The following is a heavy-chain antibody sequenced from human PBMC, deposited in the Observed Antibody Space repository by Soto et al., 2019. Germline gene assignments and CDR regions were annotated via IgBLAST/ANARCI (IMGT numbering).Heavy chain of an antibody. Sequence: PGGSLRLSCAASGFTFSSYAMSWVRQAPGKGLEWVSAISGSGGSTYYADSVKGRFTISRDNSKNTLYLQMNSLRAEDTAVYYCAKGLGGYLLPPYYFDYWGQGTLVTVSS. CDR2: ISGSGGST. CDR1: GFTFSSYA. D-gene: IGHD5-12*01. V-gene: IGHV3-23*01. CDR3: AKGLGGYLLPPYYFDY. J-gene: IGHJ4*02.